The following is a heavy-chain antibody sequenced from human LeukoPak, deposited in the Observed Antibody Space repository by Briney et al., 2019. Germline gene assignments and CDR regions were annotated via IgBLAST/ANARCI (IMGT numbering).Heavy chain of an antibody. CDR1: GGSISSYY. CDR2: IYTSGTI. D-gene: IGHD3-22*01. J-gene: IGHJ6*03. V-gene: IGHV4-4*07. CDR3: ARENYYDSSGYYPYYYYYYMDV. Sequence: SETLSLTCTVSGGSISSYYWSWIRQPAGTALEWIGRIYTSGTITYNPSLKSRVTMSVDTSKNQFSLRLSSVTAADTAVYYCARENYYDSSGYYPYYYYYYMDVWGKGTTVTISS.